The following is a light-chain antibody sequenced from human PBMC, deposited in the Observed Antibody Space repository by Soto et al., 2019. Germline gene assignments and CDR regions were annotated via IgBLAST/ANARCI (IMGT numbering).Light chain of an antibody. CDR1: QSVSSN. CDR2: GTS. CDR3: QQYNNFWT. J-gene: IGKJ1*01. Sequence: EIVMRQSPATLSVSPGETATLSCRASQSVSSNLAWYQRKPGQAARLLIYGTSTRATDIPARFSGSGSGTEFTLTISSLQSEDFAVYYCQQYNNFWTCGQGTKVEIK. V-gene: IGKV3-15*01.